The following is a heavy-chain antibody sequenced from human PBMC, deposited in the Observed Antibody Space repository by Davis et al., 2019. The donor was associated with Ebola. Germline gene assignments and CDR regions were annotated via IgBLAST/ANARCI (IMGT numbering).Heavy chain of an antibody. Sequence: AASVKVSCKASGYTFTSYYMHWVRQAPGQRLEWMGWINAGNSNAKYSQKFQGRVTITRDTSASTAYMELSSLRSEDTAVYYCARLRGPSWYFDLWGRGTLVTVSS. CDR1: GYTFTSYY. D-gene: IGHD3-16*01. V-gene: IGHV1-3*01. CDR2: INAGNSNA. CDR3: ARLRGPSWYFDL. J-gene: IGHJ2*01.